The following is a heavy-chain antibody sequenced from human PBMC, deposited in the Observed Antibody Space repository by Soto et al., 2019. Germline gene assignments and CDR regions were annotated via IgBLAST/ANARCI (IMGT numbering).Heavy chain of an antibody. CDR3: AKDAGTVVQTNYFDY. D-gene: IGHD6-13*01. Sequence: GGSLRLSCAASGFTFSSYGMHWVRQAPGKGLEWVAVISYDGSNKYYADSVKGRFTISRDNSKNTLYLQMNSLRAEDTAVYYCAKDAGTVVQTNYFDYWGQGT. CDR1: GFTFSSYG. J-gene: IGHJ4*02. V-gene: IGHV3-30*18. CDR2: ISYDGSNK.